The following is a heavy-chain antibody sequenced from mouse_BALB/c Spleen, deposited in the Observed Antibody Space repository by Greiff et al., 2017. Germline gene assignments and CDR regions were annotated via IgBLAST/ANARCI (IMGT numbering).Heavy chain of an antibody. V-gene: IGHV3-2*02. CDR1: GYSITSDYA. D-gene: IGHD2-3*01. CDR2: ISYSGST. Sequence: EVKLLESGPGLVKPSQSLSLTCTVTGYSITSDYAWNWIRQFPGNKLEWMGYISYSGSTSYNPSLKSRISITRDTSKNQFFLQLNSVTTEDTATYYCARGYYPYYFDYWGQGTTLTVSS. CDR3: ARGYYPYYFDY. J-gene: IGHJ2*01.